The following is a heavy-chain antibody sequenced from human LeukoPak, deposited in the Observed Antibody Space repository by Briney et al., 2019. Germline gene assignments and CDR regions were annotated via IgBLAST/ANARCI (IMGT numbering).Heavy chain of an antibody. CDR3: ARDVSVVVVPAAALDY. J-gene: IGHJ4*02. V-gene: IGHV1-2*02. Sequence: GASVKVSCKASGYTFTGYYMHWVRQAPGQGLEWMGWINPNSGGTNYAQKFQGRVTMTRDTSISTAYMELSRLRSDATAVYYCARDVSVVVVPAAALDYCGQGTLVTVSS. D-gene: IGHD2-2*01. CDR1: GYTFTGYY. CDR2: INPNSGGT.